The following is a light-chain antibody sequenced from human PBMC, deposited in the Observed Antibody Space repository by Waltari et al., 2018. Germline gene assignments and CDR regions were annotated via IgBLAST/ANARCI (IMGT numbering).Light chain of an antibody. CDR1: SRSIGGSPS. CDR3: ASYTSTNTVI. J-gene: IGLJ2*01. V-gene: IGLV2-14*03. CDR2: DVA. Sequence: QSALTQPASVSASPGQSITISCTGTSRSIGGSPSVSWYQQHPGKVPKLMIYDVARWPSGVSNRFSGSKSGNTASLTISGLQAEDEADYYCASYTSTNTVIFGGGTKVTVL.